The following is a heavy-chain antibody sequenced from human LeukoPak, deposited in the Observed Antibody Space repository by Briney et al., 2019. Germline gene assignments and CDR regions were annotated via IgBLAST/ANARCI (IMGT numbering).Heavy chain of an antibody. J-gene: IGHJ3*02. CDR3: ARERSGWYPSDAFDI. CDR2: ISSIGGST. CDR1: GFTFSNYG. V-gene: IGHV3-23*01. Sequence: GGSLRLSCAASGFTFSNYGMSWVRQAPGKGLEWVSAISSIGGSTYYADSVKGRFTISRDNSKNTLYLQMNSLRAEDTAVYYCARERSGWYPSDAFDIWGQGAMVTVSS. D-gene: IGHD6-19*01.